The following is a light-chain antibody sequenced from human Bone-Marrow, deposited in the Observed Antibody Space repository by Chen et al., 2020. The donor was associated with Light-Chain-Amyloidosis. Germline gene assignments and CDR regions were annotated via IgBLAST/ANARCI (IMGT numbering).Light chain of an antibody. V-gene: IGLV3-25*03. CDR3: QSADSSGTYEVI. J-gene: IGLJ2*01. CDR1: DLPTKY. Sequence: SYELTQPPSVSVSPGQTARITCSGDDLPTKYAYWYQQKPGQAPVLVIHRDTERPSGISERFSGASSGKTATLTISGAQAEDEADYNCQSADSSGTYEVIFGGGTKLTVL. CDR2: RDT.